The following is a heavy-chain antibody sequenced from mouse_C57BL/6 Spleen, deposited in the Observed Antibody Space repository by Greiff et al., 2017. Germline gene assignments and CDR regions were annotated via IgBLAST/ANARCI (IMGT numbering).Heavy chain of an antibody. CDR1: GFTFSDYG. CDR2: ISSGSSTI. D-gene: IGHD2-3*01. V-gene: IGHV5-17*01. CDR3: ANGYYKGRYYYAMDY. Sequence: EVMLVESGGGLVKPGGSLKLSCAASGFTFSDYGMHWVRQAPEKGLEWVAYISSGSSTIYYADTVKGRFTISRDNAKNTLFLQMTRLRSEDTAMYYCANGYYKGRYYYAMDYWGQGTSVTVSS. J-gene: IGHJ4*01.